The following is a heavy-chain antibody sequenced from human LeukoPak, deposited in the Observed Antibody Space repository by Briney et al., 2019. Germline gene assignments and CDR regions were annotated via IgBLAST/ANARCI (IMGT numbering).Heavy chain of an antibody. V-gene: IGHV1-8*01. D-gene: IGHD2-15*01. CDR1: GYTFTSYD. Sequence: ASVKVSCKASGYTFTSYDINWVRQATGQGLEWMGWMNPNSGNTGYAQKFQGRVTMTRNTSISTAYMELSGLRSEDTAVYYCARGGYCSGGSCYPFDYWGQGTLVTVSS. CDR2: MNPNSGNT. CDR3: ARGGYCSGGSCYPFDY. J-gene: IGHJ4*02.